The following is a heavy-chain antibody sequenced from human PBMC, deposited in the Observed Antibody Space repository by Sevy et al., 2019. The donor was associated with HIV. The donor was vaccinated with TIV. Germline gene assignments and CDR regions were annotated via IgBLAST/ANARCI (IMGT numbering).Heavy chain of an antibody. CDR1: GLSFSNAW. CDR2: IRSETGGGTT. Sequence: GGSLRLSCAASGLSFSNAWMAWARQAPGKGLEWVGRIRSETGGGTTDIAAFAKGKFTISRDDPKNTLYLQMNSLKTEDTAVYYCAIDHRRDGMIVVPFEKWGLGTLVTVSS. D-gene: IGHD3-22*01. CDR3: AIDHRRDGMIVVPFEK. V-gene: IGHV3-15*01. J-gene: IGHJ4*02.